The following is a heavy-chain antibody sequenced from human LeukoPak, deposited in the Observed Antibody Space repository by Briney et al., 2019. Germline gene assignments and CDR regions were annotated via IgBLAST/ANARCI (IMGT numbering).Heavy chain of an antibody. CDR1: GGSISSSSYY. D-gene: IGHD3-22*01. Sequence: SETLSLTCTVSGGSISSSSYYWGWIRQPPGKGLEWIGSIYYSGSTYYNPSLKSRVTISVDPSKNQFSLKLSSVTAADTAVYYCARVYDSSGYYDPNYYFDYWGQGTLVTVS. V-gene: IGHV4-39*07. CDR2: IYYSGST. J-gene: IGHJ4*02. CDR3: ARVYDSSGYYDPNYYFDY.